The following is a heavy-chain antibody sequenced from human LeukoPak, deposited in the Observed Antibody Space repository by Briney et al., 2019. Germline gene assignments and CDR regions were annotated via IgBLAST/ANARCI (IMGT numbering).Heavy chain of an antibody. Sequence: PSETLSLTCAVYGGSFSGYYWSWIRQPPGKGLEWIGEINHSGSTNYNPSLKSRVTISVDTSKNQFSLKLSSVTAADTAVYYCARGSPYSSRFDPWGQGTLVTVSS. CDR1: GGSFSGYY. D-gene: IGHD5-18*01. V-gene: IGHV4-34*01. CDR2: INHSGST. J-gene: IGHJ5*02. CDR3: ARGSPYSSRFDP.